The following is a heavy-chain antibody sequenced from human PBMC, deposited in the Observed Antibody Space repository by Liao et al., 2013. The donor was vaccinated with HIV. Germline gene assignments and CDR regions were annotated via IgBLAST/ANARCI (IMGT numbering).Heavy chain of an antibody. V-gene: IGHV4-61*02. CDR1: GGSISSGNYY. D-gene: IGHD2-15*01. Sequence: QVQLQESGPGRVKPSQTLSLTCTVSGGSISSGNYYWSWIRQPAGRGLEWIGRVYSSGGAKYNPSLKSRLTMSRDTSKNQFSLKLNTVTAADTAVYYCAREFAGSCSGGFCYSWFDIWGQGTPVAVSS. CDR3: AREFAGSCSGGFCYSWFDI. J-gene: IGHJ5*02. CDR2: VYSSGGA.